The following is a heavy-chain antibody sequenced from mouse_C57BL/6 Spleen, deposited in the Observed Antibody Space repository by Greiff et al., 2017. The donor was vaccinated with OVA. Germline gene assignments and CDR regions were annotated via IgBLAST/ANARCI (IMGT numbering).Heavy chain of an antibody. J-gene: IGHJ1*03. Sequence: EVQRVESEGGLVQPGSSMKLSCTASGFTFSDYYMAWVRQVPEKGLEWVANINYDGSSTYYLDSLKSRFIISRDNAKNILYLQMSSLKSEDTATYYCARDPYYYGSPWYFDVWGTGTTVTVSS. D-gene: IGHD1-1*01. CDR2: INYDGSST. CDR3: ARDPYYYGSPWYFDV. V-gene: IGHV5-16*01. CDR1: GFTFSDYY.